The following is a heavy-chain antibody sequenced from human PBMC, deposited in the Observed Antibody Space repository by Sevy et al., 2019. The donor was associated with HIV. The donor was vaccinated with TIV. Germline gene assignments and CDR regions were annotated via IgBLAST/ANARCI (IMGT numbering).Heavy chain of an antibody. CDR1: GGSFSGYY. CDR2: INHGGST. V-gene: IGHV4-34*01. CDR3: ARGIVGAFYYYYYMDV. D-gene: IGHD1-26*01. J-gene: IGHJ6*03. Sequence: SETLSLTCTVYGGSFSGYYWSWIRQPPGKGLEWIGEINHGGSTNYNPSLKSRVTISVDTSKNQFSLKLSSVTAADTAVYYCARGIVGAFYYYYYMDVWGKGTTVTVSS.